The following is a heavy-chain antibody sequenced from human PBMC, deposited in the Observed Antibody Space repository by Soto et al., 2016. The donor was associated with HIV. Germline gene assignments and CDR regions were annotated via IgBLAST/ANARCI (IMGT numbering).Heavy chain of an antibody. CDR3: TRATSGFDP. J-gene: IGHJ5*02. V-gene: IGHV3-73*01. CDR1: GFTFSGSA. Sequence: EVQLVESGGGLVQPGGSLKLSCAASGFTFSGSAMHWVRQASGKGLEWVGRIRSKANSYATAYAASVKGRFTISRDDSKNTAYLQMNSLKTEDTAVYYCTRATSGFDPWGQGTLVTVSS. CDR2: IRSKANSYAT.